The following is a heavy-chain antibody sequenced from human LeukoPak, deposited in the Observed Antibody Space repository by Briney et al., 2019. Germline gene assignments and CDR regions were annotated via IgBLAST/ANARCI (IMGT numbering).Heavy chain of an antibody. CDR2: MNPDSGNT. J-gene: IGHJ3*02. V-gene: IGHV1-8*01. CDR3: AKFSPGLDAFDI. CDR1: GYTFPTYD. Sequence: GASVTVSCKASGYTFPTYDINWVRQATGQGLEWMGWMNPDSGNTGFAPKFQGRVNMTRDTSISTAYMELTTLRSEDTAVYFCAKFSPGLDAFDIWGQGTMVTVSS. D-gene: IGHD2-8*02.